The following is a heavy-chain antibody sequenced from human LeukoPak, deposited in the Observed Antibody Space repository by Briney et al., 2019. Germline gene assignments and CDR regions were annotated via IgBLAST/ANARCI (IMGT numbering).Heavy chain of an antibody. CDR2: IYYTGST. V-gene: IGHV4-39*01. D-gene: IGHD3-10*01. J-gene: IGHJ6*03. CDR3: ARRGYYGSGSYRGYYMDV. Sequence: SETLSLTCTVSGGSIISNSYYWGWIRQPPGKGLEWIGSIYYTGSTYYNPSLKSRVTISVDTSKNQFSLKLSSVTAADTAVYYCARRGYYGSGSYRGYYMDVWGKGTTVTISS. CDR1: GGSIISNSYY.